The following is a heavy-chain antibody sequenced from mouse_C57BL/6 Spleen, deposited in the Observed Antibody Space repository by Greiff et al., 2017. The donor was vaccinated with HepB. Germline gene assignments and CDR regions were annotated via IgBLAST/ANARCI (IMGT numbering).Heavy chain of an antibody. CDR1: GFTIKDDY. CDR2: IDPENGDT. D-gene: IGHD1-1*01. Sequence: EVQLQQSGAELVRPGASVKLSCTASGFTIKDDYMHWVKQRPEQGLEWIGWIDPENGDTEYASKFQGKATITADTSSNTAYLQLSSLTSEDTAVYYCTGYYYCSSYGIFDYWGQGTTLTVSS. V-gene: IGHV14-4*01. CDR3: TGYYYCSSYGIFDY. J-gene: IGHJ2*01.